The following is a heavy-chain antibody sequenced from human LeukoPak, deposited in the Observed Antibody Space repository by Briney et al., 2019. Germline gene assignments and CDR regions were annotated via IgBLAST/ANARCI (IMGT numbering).Heavy chain of an antibody. V-gene: IGHV3-48*01. Sequence: PGGSLRLSCAASGFTFSSFGMNWVRQAPGKGLEWVSYISHSSSLTDYADSVKGRFTISRDNAENSLYLQMNSLRAEDTAVYCCARYGFNWNDFDSWGQGILVTVSS. CDR2: ISHSSSLT. CDR1: GFTFSSFG. D-gene: IGHD1-20*01. J-gene: IGHJ4*02. CDR3: ARYGFNWNDFDS.